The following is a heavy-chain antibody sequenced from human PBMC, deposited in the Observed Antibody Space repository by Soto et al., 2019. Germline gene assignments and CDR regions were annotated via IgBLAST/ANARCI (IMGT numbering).Heavy chain of an antibody. Sequence: PGESLKISCKGSGYSFTSYWISWVRQMPGKGLEWMGRIDPSDSYTNYSPSFQGHVTISADKSISTAYLQWSSLKASDTAMYYCARGDGENYYCYGLDLWGKGTPVPVSS. CDR2: IDPSDSYT. V-gene: IGHV5-10-1*01. CDR1: GYSFTSYW. J-gene: IGHJ6*04. CDR3: ARGDGENYYCYGLDL.